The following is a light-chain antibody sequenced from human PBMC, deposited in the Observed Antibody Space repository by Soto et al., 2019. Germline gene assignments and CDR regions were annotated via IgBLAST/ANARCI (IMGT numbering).Light chain of an antibody. Sequence: LSASVGDIVPITCRASQSVTTRLAWHQHKPGKAPKVLIYDASNLETGVPSRFSGSGSGREFTLTISSLQPDDFATYYCQQYYDYPWTFGQGTKVDI. V-gene: IGKV1-5*01. CDR1: QSVTTR. CDR3: QQYYDYPWT. J-gene: IGKJ1*01. CDR2: DAS.